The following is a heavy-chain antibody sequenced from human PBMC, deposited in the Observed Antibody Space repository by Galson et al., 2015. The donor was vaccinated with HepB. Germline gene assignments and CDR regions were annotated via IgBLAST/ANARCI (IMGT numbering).Heavy chain of an antibody. V-gene: IGHV3-23*01. CDR3: AKHFGPADF. Sequence: SLRLSCAASGFTFSSYAMHWGPQGPGKGLEWVSAISGGXTDTYYANSVKGRFTISRDNSKNTLYLHLNSLRDDDTAVYYRAKHFGPADFWGQGTLVTVSS. CDR1: GFTFSSYA. J-gene: IGHJ4*02. D-gene: IGHD3/OR15-3a*01. CDR2: ISGGXTDT.